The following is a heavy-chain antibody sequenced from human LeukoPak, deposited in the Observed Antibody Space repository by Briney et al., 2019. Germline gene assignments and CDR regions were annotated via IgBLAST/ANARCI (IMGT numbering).Heavy chain of an antibody. Sequence: PSETLSLTCTVSGGSISSSSYYWVWIRQPPGKGLEWIGSLYYSGSTHYKPSLKSRVAIFVDTSKNQFSLRLSSVTAADAAVYYCARNYYDGSGYYFWGQGTQVTFSS. V-gene: IGHV4-39*01. J-gene: IGHJ4*02. CDR3: ARNYYDGSGYYF. CDR2: LYYSGST. CDR1: GGSISSSSYY. D-gene: IGHD3-22*01.